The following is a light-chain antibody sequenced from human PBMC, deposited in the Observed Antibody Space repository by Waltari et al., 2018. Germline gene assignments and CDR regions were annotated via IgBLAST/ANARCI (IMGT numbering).Light chain of an antibody. Sequence: QSVLSQPPSASGTPGQRVTISCAGRASNIGNNVVNWYQQVPGKAHKLLICRNDLRPSGVPSRFSASKSGTSASLAISGLQSEDEADYYCAAWDDSLNGHWVFGGGTKVTV. CDR3: AAWDDSLNGHWV. CDR1: ASNIGNNV. CDR2: RND. V-gene: IGLV1-44*01. J-gene: IGLJ3*02.